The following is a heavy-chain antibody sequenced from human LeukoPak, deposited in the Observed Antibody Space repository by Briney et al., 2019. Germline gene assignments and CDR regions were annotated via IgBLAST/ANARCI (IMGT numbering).Heavy chain of an antibody. V-gene: IGHV3-21*04. D-gene: IGHD2-8*01. Sequence: GGSLRLSCAASGFTFSTYSMNWVRQAPGKGLEWISSIRDSSSYIYYADSVKGRFTISRDNSKNTLYLQMNSLRAEDTAVYYCAKDRKLMVYGTFDPWGQGTLVTVSS. CDR3: AKDRKLMVYGTFDP. CDR2: IRDSSSYI. J-gene: IGHJ5*02. CDR1: GFTFSTYS.